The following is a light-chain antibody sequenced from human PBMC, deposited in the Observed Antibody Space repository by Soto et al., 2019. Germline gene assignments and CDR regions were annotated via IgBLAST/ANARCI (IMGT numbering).Light chain of an antibody. Sequence: EIVLTQSPGTLSLSPGERATLSCRASQSVSSSYLAWYQHKPCQAPRLLIYGASSRATGIPDRFSGSGSGTHFTLTISRLEPEDFAVYYCQQYGSSPHTFGQGTKLEIK. V-gene: IGKV3-20*01. CDR2: GAS. CDR1: QSVSSSY. J-gene: IGKJ2*01. CDR3: QQYGSSPHT.